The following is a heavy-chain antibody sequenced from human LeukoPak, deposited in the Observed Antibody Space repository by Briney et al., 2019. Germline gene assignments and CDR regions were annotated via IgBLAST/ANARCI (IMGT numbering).Heavy chain of an antibody. D-gene: IGHD3-16*02. V-gene: IGHV3-66*01. J-gene: IGHJ4*02. CDR3: ARDLATRQRTGLYDS. CDR2: IYVDGST. Sequence: GGSLRLSCAASGFTFSNSALSWVRQAPGKGLQWVSVIYVDGSTYYADSVKGRITISRDNSRNTLYLQMNSLRAEDTAVYYCARDLATRQRTGLYDSWGQGALVTVSS. CDR1: GFTFSNSA.